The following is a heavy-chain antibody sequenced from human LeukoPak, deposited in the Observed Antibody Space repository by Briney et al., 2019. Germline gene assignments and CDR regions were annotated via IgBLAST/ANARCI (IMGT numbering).Heavy chain of an antibody. CDR2: ISYDGSNK. J-gene: IGHJ4*02. CDR3: ARSQNLALDDY. V-gene: IGHV3-30*04. CDR1: GFTFSSYA. Sequence: GGSLRLSCAASGFTFSSYAMHWVRQAPGKGLEWVAVISYDGSNKYYADSVKGRFTISRDNSKNTLYLQMSSLRSEDTAVYYCARSQNLALDDYWGQGTLVTVSS. D-gene: IGHD6-19*01.